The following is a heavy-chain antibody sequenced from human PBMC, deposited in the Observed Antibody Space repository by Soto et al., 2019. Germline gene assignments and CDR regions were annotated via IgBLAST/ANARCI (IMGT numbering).Heavy chain of an antibody. CDR2: MNPNSGNT. V-gene: IGHV1-8*01. CDR3: APHTLDTGMPSGY. D-gene: IGHD5-18*01. CDR1: GYTFTNYD. J-gene: IGHJ4*02. Sequence: ASVKVSCKASGYTFTNYDIYWVRQATGQGLECVGWMNPNSGNTDYPQKFQGRVTMTRNTSISTAYMELRSLRSDDTAVYYCAPHTLDTGMPSGYWGQGTLVTVSS.